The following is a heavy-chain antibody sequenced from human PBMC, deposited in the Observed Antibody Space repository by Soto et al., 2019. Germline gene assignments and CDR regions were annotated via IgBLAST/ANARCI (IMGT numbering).Heavy chain of an antibody. CDR3: ARSEGAAFDF. V-gene: IGHV3-7*01. CDR1: GFTLGTYW. Sequence: ESGGGLVQPGGSLRLSCAASGFTLGTYWMAWVRQAPGKGPEWVANIKQDGSEKYYVDSVKDRFTISRDNAKNLLSLQMSSVRVEDTAVYYCARSEGAAFDFWGQGTLVTVSS. D-gene: IGHD1-26*01. J-gene: IGHJ4*02. CDR2: IKQDGSEK.